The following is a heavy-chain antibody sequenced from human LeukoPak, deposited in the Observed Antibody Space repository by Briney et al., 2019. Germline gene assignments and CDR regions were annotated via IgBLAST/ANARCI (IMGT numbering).Heavy chain of an antibody. CDR2: ISGFTGAT. D-gene: IGHD1-26*01. J-gene: IGHJ5*02. CDR3: ARALPGAATAHNWFDP. CDR1: AYTFTIYG. V-gene: IGHV1-18*01. Sequence: AAVRVSCQASAYTFTIYGMSWVRQAPGQRLEWMGWISGFTGATNYAQKFQGRLPMTIDTSTNTTYMDLRTVTSDDTAIYYCARALPGAATAHNWFDPWGQGTLVTVSS.